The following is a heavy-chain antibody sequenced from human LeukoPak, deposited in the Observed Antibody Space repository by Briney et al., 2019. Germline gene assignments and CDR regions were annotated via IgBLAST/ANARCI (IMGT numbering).Heavy chain of an antibody. Sequence: GESLKISCKAFGYTFTNYWIGWVRQLPGKGLEWMGVVYPGDSHTRYSPSFQGQVTISADKSINTAYLEWSSLKASDTAIYYCARQGAAGKYYYYYMDVWGKGTTVTVSS. CDR2: VYPGDSHT. CDR3: ARQGAAGKYYYYYMDV. D-gene: IGHD6-13*01. V-gene: IGHV5-51*01. CDR1: GYTFTNYW. J-gene: IGHJ6*03.